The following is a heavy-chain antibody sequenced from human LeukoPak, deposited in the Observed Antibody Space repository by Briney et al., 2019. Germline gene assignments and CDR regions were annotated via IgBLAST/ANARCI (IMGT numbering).Heavy chain of an antibody. D-gene: IGHD3-16*01. CDR2: ISGSGGST. J-gene: IGHJ4*02. CDR1: GLTVSSNY. V-gene: IGHV3-23*01. Sequence: GGSLRLSCAASGLTVSSNYMSWVRQAPGKGLEWVSAISGSGGSTYYADSVKGRFTISRDNSKNTVYLQMNSLRADDTAVYYCAKAPGGIVGYWGQGTLVTVSS. CDR3: AKAPGGIVGY.